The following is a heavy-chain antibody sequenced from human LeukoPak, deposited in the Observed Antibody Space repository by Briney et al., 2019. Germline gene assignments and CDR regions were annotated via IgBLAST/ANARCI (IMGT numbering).Heavy chain of an antibody. CDR2: IRSKAYGGAT. V-gene: IGHV3-49*03. CDR1: GFTFGDYA. CDR3: TRVTAMVHDFDY. Sequence: PGGSLRLSCTASGFTFGDYAMSWFRQAPGKGLEWVGFIRSKAYGGATEYAASVKGRFTISRDDSKSIAYLQMNSLKTEDTAVYYCTRVTAMVHDFDYWGQGTLVTVSS. J-gene: IGHJ4*02. D-gene: IGHD5-18*01.